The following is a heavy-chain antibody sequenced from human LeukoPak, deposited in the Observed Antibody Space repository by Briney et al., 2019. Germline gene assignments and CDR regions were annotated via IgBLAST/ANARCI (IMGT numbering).Heavy chain of an antibody. V-gene: IGHV1-69*04. D-gene: IGHD3-22*01. Sequence: SVTVSCTASGGTFSSYAISWVRQAPGQGLEWMGRIIPILGIANYAQKFQGRVTITADKSTSTAYMELSSLRSEDTAVYYCATHDSSGYSHLNWGQGTLVTVSS. CDR2: IIPILGIA. CDR1: GGTFSSYA. J-gene: IGHJ4*02. CDR3: ATHDSSGYSHLN.